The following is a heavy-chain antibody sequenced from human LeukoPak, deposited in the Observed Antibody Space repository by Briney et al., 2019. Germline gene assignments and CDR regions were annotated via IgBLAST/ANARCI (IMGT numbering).Heavy chain of an antibody. CDR2: INPSDGST. D-gene: IGHD3-22*01. Sequence: GASVKVSCKASGYSFTSYYMHWVRQAPGQGLEWMGIINPSDGSTSYAQKFQGRVTMTRDLSTSTVYMELNSLRSEDTAMYYCARATYYYDTYFDYWGQGTLVTVSS. J-gene: IGHJ4*02. CDR1: GYSFTSYY. CDR3: ARATYYYDTYFDY. V-gene: IGHV1-46*01.